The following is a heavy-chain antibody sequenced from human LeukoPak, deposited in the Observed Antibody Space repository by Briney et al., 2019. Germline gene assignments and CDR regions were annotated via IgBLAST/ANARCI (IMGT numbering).Heavy chain of an antibody. D-gene: IGHD3-16*01. J-gene: IGHJ4*02. Sequence: GGSLRLSCAASGFTFTNYAMTWVRQAPGKGLEWVSSISASGVMTYYADSVKGRFTISRDNAKNTLYLQMNSLRVEDTAVYYCVCLGLGGLSLDWGQGTLVTVSS. CDR1: GFTFTNYA. CDR2: ISASGVMT. V-gene: IGHV3-23*01. CDR3: VCLGLGGLSLD.